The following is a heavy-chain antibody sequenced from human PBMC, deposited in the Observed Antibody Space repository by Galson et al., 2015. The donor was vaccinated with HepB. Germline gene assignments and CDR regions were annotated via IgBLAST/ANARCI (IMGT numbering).Heavy chain of an antibody. CDR2: ISAYNGNT. J-gene: IGHJ6*02. Sequence: SVKVSCKASGYTFTSYGISWVRQAPGQGLEWMGWISAYNGNTNYAQKLQGRATMTTDTSTSTAYMELRSLRSDDTAVYYCARWAGSSSHYYYGMDVWGQGTTVIVSS. CDR1: GYTFTSYG. V-gene: IGHV1-18*04. D-gene: IGHD6-6*01. CDR3: ARWAGSSSHYYYGMDV.